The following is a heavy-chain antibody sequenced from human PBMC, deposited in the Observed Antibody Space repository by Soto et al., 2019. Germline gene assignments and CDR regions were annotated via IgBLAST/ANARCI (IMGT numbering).Heavy chain of an antibody. CDR3: AKSYDSSGYHFDY. J-gene: IGHJ4*02. Sequence: SLRLSCAASGFTFDDYAMHWVRQAPGKGLEWVSGISWNSGSIGYADSVKGRFTISRDNAKNSLYLQMNSLRAEDTALYYCAKSYDSSGYHFDYWGQGTLVTVSS. V-gene: IGHV3-9*01. CDR2: ISWNSGSI. CDR1: GFTFDDYA. D-gene: IGHD3-22*01.